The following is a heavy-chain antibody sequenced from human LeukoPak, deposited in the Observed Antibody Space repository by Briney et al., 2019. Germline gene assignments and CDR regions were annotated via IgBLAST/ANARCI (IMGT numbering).Heavy chain of an antibody. CDR1: GFIFSTYA. D-gene: IGHD3-22*01. CDR3: VRHYDPSGYYTGWYFQY. J-gene: IGHJ1*01. CDR2: ISSNGGST. V-gene: IGHV3-64D*06. Sequence: PGGSLRLSCSASGFIFSTYAMHWVRQAPGKGLEYVSAISSNGGSTYYADSVKGRLTISRDNSKNTLFLQMSSLRAEDTAIYYCVRHYDPSGYYTGWYFQYWGQGTLVTVSS.